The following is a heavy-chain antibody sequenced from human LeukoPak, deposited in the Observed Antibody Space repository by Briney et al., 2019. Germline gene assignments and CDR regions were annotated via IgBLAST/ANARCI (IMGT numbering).Heavy chain of an antibody. D-gene: IGHD1-1*01. Sequence: GRSLRLSCAASGFTFSSYAMHWVRQAPGKGLEWVAVISYDGSNKYYADSVKGRFTISRDNSKNTLYLQMNSLRAEDTAVYYCARFGTTGTTQYGMDVWGKGTTATVSS. CDR2: ISYDGSNK. CDR1: GFTFSSYA. V-gene: IGHV3-30*04. J-gene: IGHJ6*04. CDR3: ARFGTTGTTQYGMDV.